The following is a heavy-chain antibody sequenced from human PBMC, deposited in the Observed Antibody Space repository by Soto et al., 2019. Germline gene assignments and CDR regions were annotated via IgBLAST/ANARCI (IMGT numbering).Heavy chain of an antibody. CDR1: GFTFSSYS. Sequence: GGSLRLSCAASGFTFSSYSMNWVRQAPGKGLEWVSSISSSSSYIYYADSVKGRFTISRDNAKNSLYLQMNSLRAEDTAVYYCARVTTIFGVVTPYWYFDLWGRGTLVTVSS. D-gene: IGHD3-3*01. J-gene: IGHJ2*01. CDR3: ARVTTIFGVVTPYWYFDL. V-gene: IGHV3-21*01. CDR2: ISSSSSYI.